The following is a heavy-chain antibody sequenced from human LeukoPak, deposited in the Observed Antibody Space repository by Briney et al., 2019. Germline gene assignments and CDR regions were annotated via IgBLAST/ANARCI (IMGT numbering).Heavy chain of an antibody. Sequence: PSETLSLTCTVSGGSISSGGYYWSWIRQHPGKGLEWIGYIYYSGSTYYNPSRKSRVTISVDTSKNQFSLKLSSVAAADTAVYYCARDLGYSSGWYGTFDIWGQGTMVTVSS. D-gene: IGHD6-19*01. J-gene: IGHJ3*02. V-gene: IGHV4-31*03. CDR2: IYYSGST. CDR1: GGSISSGGYY. CDR3: ARDLGYSSGWYGTFDI.